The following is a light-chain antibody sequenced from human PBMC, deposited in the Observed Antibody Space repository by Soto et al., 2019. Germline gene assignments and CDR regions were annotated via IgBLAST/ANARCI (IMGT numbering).Light chain of an antibody. Sequence: EIVLTQSPGTLSLSPGERATLACRASQSVSSIYLAWYQQKPGQATRLLIYGESSRATGVPDRSSGSGSGTDVTLTISRREPEDFAVYYCQKYGSTPRFTFGPGTKVDI. V-gene: IGKV3-20*01. CDR2: GES. CDR3: QKYGSTPRFT. J-gene: IGKJ3*01. CDR1: QSVSSIY.